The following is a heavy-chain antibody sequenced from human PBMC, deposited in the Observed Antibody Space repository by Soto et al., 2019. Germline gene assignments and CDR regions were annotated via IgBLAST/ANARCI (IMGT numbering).Heavy chain of an antibody. V-gene: IGHV4-4*02. J-gene: IGHJ6*02. CDR2: IYHSGST. Sequence: PSETLSLTCVVSGDSISSTHWWTWVRQTPGKGLEWIGEIYHSGSTYYNPSLKSRVTISVDRSKNQFSLKLSSVTAADTAVYYCAREHRGYSYGLPYYYGMDVWGQGTTVTVSS. CDR1: GDSISSTHW. D-gene: IGHD5-18*01. CDR3: AREHRGYSYGLPYYYGMDV.